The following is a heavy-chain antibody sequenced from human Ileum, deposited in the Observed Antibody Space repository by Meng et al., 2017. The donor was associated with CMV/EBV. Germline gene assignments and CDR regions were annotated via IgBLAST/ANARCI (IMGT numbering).Heavy chain of an antibody. D-gene: IGHD2-2*03. CDR3: ARDPVGYCSSTSCYLGGMDV. CDR1: GFTFSSYW. J-gene: IGHJ6*02. V-gene: IGHV3-7*01. Sequence: GESLKISCAASGFTFSSYWMSWVRQAPGKGLEWVANIKQDGSEKYYVDSVKGRFTISRDNAKNSLYLQMNSLRAEDTAVYYCARDPVGYCSSTSCYLGGMDVWDQGTTVTVSS. CDR2: IKQDGSEK.